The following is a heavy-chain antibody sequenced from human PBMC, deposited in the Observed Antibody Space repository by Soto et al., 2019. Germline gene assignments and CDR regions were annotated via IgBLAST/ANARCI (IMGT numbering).Heavy chain of an antibody. CDR3: ARTRAQKRATIAPTGYGMDV. CDR1: GGSISSYY. D-gene: IGHD5-12*01. V-gene: IGHV4-59*08. Sequence: QVQLQESGPGLVKPSETLSLTCTVSGGSISSYYWSWIRQPPGKGLEWIGYIYYSGSTNYNPSLKSRVPIPVDPSKNQFSLKLSSVTAADTAVYYCARTRAQKRATIAPTGYGMDVWGQGTTVTVSS. CDR2: IYYSGST. J-gene: IGHJ6*02.